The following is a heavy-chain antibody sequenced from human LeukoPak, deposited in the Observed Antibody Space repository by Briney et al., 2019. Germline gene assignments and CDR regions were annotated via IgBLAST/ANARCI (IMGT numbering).Heavy chain of an antibody. V-gene: IGHV1-2*02. CDR2: INPNSGGT. Sequence: ASVKVSCKASGYTFTGYYMHWVRQVPGQGLEWMGWINPNSGGTNYAQKFQGRVTMTRDTSISTAYMELSRLRSDDTAVYYCARVGVYSSGWYGTPGNWFDPWGQGTLVTVSS. CDR3: ARVGVYSSGWYGTPGNWFDP. CDR1: GYTFTGYY. J-gene: IGHJ5*02. D-gene: IGHD6-19*01.